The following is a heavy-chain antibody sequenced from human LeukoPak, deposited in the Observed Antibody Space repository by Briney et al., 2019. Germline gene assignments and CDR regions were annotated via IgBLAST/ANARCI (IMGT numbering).Heavy chain of an antibody. CDR1: GFTFSSYA. V-gene: IGHV3-30-3*01. CDR2: ISPDGTKD. D-gene: IGHD1-1*01. J-gene: IGHJ4*02. Sequence: GGSLRLSCAASGFTFSSYAMHWVRHSPGKGLEWLALISPDGTKDYYPDSVKGRSTISRDNAKNSLCLQMNSLRAEDTAVYSCARDGRRATYYFDYWGQGTLVTVSS. CDR3: ARDGRRATYYFDY.